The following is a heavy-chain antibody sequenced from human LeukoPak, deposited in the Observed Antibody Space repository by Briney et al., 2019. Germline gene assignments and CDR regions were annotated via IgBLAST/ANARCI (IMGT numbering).Heavy chain of an antibody. CDR3: AGRTGGGVTTRVPVILGY. CDR1: GFTFSSYS. D-gene: IGHD4-17*01. V-gene: IGHV3-21*01. CDR2: ISSSSSYI. J-gene: IGHJ4*02. Sequence: GGSLRLSCAASGFTFSSYSMNWVRQAPGKGLEWVSSISSSSSYIYYADSVKGRFTISRDNAKNSLYLQMNSLRAEDTAVYYRAGRTGGGVTTRVPVILGYWGQGTLVTVSS.